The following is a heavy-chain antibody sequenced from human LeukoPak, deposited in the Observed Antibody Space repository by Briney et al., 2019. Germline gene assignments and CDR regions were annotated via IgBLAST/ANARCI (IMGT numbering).Heavy chain of an antibody. CDR2: IYSGGST. CDR1: GFTVSSNY. D-gene: IGHD1-26*01. J-gene: IGHJ4*02. Sequence: GGSLRLSCAASGFTVSSNYMTWVRQAPGKGLEWVSIIYSGGSTSYADSVKGRFTVSRDNSKNTLYLQMNSLRAEDTAVYYCARDVVGATYFDWGQGTLVTVSS. CDR3: ARDVVGATYFD. V-gene: IGHV3-53*01.